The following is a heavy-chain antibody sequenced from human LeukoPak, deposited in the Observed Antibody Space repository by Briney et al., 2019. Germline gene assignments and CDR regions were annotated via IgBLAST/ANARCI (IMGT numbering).Heavy chain of an antibody. CDR1: GGSFSGYY. V-gene: IGHV4-34*01. CDR3: ARRTLAAAPDY. D-gene: IGHD6-13*01. CDR2: INHSGST. Sequence: SETLSLTCAVYGGSFSGYYWSWIRQPPGKGLEWIGEINHSGSTNYNPSLKSRVTISVDTSKNQFSLKLSSVTAADTAVYYCARRTLAAAPDYWGQGTLVTVSS. J-gene: IGHJ4*02.